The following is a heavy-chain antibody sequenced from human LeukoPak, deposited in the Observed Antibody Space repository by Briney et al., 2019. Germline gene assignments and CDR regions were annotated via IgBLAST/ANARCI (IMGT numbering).Heavy chain of an antibody. Sequence: PSETLSLTCSVSGGSIRSTTYYWGWIRQPPGKGLEWIGSIYYSGNTYYSPSLMSRVTISVDTSKNQFSLNLSSVTAADTAVYYCARAPHFFDTSGSRYYFDYWGQGALVTVSS. J-gene: IGHJ4*02. CDR2: IYYSGNT. CDR1: GGSIRSTTYY. CDR3: ARAPHFFDTSGSRYYFDY. D-gene: IGHD3-22*01. V-gene: IGHV4-39*07.